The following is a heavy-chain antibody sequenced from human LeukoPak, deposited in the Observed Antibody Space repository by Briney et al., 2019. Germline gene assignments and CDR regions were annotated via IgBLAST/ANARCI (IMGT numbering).Heavy chain of an antibody. CDR2: ISWDGGST. CDR1: GFTFDDYT. D-gene: IGHD5-18*01. V-gene: IGHV3-43*01. CDR3: ARGVRDEEAPVRLYSYGTLYYYYYMDV. Sequence: GGSLRLSCAASGFTFDDYTMHWVRQAPGKGLEWVSLISWDGGSTYYADSVKGRFTISRDNSKNSLYLQMNSLRAEDTAVYYCARGVRDEEAPVRLYSYGTLYYYYYMDVWGKGTTVTISS. J-gene: IGHJ6*03.